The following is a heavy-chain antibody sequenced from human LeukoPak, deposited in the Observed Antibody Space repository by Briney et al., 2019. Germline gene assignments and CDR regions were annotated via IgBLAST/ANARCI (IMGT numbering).Heavy chain of an antibody. D-gene: IGHD3-10*01. CDR2: MNPNSGNT. CDR3: ARVRRITMVRGVRTYYYMDV. CDR1: GYTFTSYD. V-gene: IGHV1-8*03. Sequence: GASVKVSCKASGYTFTSYDINWVRQATGQGLEWMGWMNPNSGNTGYAQKFQGRVTITRNTSISTAYMELSSLRSEDTAVYYCARVRRITMVRGVRTYYYMDVWGKGTTVTVSS. J-gene: IGHJ6*03.